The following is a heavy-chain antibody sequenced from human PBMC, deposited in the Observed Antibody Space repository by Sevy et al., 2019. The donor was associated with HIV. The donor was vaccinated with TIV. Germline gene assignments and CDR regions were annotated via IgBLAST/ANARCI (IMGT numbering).Heavy chain of an antibody. D-gene: IGHD6-13*01. Sequence: GGSLRLSCAASGFTLSSYWVNWVRQAPGKVLEWVANINQDGNKKYYVDSVKGRFTISRDNIMNSVHLQMNSLRAEDTAVYYCVRAMAAAQSYWGQGALVTVSS. CDR1: GFTLSSYW. CDR3: VRAMAAAQSY. V-gene: IGHV3-7*01. CDR2: INQDGNKK. J-gene: IGHJ4*02.